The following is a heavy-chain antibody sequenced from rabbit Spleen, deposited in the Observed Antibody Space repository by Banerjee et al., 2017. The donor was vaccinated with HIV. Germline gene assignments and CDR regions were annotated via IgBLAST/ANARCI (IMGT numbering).Heavy chain of an antibody. D-gene: IGHD4-1*01. Sequence: QEQLVESGGGLVQPGGSLKLSCKASGFDFSSYGVSWVRQAPGKGLEWIGYSDPFFGSTYYASWVNGRFTISSDNAQNTLYLQLNSLTAADTATYFCVRDRRNSGWGVPLYYFNLWGPGTLVTVS. J-gene: IGHJ4*01. CDR3: VRDRRNSGWGVPLYYFNL. CDR2: SDPFFGST. V-gene: IGHV1S47*01. CDR1: GFDFSSYG.